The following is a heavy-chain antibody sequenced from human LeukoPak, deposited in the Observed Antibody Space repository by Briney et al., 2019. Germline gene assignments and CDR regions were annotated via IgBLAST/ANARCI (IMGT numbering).Heavy chain of an antibody. CDR1: GGSFSGYY. V-gene: IGHV4-34*01. CDR2: INHSGST. Sequence: PSETLSLTCAVYGGSFSGYYWSWIRQPPGKGLEWIGEINHSGSTNYDPSLKSRVTISVDTSKNQFSLKLSSVTAADTAVYYCARTLRPNWYFDLWGRGTLVTVSS. J-gene: IGHJ2*01. CDR3: ARTLRPNWYFDL. D-gene: IGHD3-16*01.